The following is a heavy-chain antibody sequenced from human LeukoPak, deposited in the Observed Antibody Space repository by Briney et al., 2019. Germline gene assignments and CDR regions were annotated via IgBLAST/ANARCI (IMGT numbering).Heavy chain of an antibody. Sequence: SETLSLTCIVSGGSISIYYWSWIRQPPGKGLEWIGYIYGGGSTNYNPSLKSRVTISIDTFKNQFSLRLSSVTAADTAVYYCARDRELGYWGQGALVTVSS. D-gene: IGHD3-10*01. CDR3: ARDRELGY. V-gene: IGHV4-59*01. CDR2: IYGGGST. J-gene: IGHJ4*02. CDR1: GGSISIYY.